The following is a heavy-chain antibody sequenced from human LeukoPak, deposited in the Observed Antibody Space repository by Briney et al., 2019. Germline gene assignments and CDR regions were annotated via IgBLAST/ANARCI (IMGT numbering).Heavy chain of an antibody. J-gene: IGHJ4*02. D-gene: IGHD3-22*01. Sequence: GESLQISCKGSGYSFTSYWIGWVRPMPGKGLEWMGTIYPGDSDTRYSPSFQGQVSVSADESISTAFLQWSSLRASDTAMYYCARHVYDNSGYTFDYWGQGTLVTVSS. CDR1: GYSFTSYW. CDR3: ARHVYDNSGYTFDY. V-gene: IGHV5-51*01. CDR2: IYPGDSDT.